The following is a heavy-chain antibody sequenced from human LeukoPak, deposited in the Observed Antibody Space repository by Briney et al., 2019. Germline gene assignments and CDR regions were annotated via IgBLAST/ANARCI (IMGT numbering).Heavy chain of an antibody. D-gene: IGHD3-22*01. V-gene: IGHV1-18*01. J-gene: IGHJ4*02. CDR3: ARGGEYYYDSSGYYDGYYFDY. CDR2: ISAYNGNT. Sequence: GASVKVSCKASGYTFTSYGIIWVRQAPGQGLEWMGWISAYNGNTNYAQKLQGRVTMTTDTSTSTAYMELRSLRSDDTAVYYCARGGEYYYDSSGYYDGYYFDYWGQGTLVTVSS. CDR1: GYTFTSYG.